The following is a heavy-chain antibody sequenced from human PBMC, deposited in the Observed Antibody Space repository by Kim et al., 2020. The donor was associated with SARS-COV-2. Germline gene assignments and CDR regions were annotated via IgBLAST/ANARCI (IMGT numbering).Heavy chain of an antibody. CDR2: IYTSGST. D-gene: IGHD2-8*01. CDR1: GGSISSYY. V-gene: IGHV4-4*07. J-gene: IGHJ4*02. CDR3: ARGVRKYAIQFFDY. Sequence: SETLSLTCTVSGGSISSYYWSWIRQPAGKGLEWIGRIYTSGSTNYNPSLKSRVTMSVDTSKNQFSLKLSSVTAADTAVYYCARGVRKYAIQFFDYWGQGTLVTVSS.